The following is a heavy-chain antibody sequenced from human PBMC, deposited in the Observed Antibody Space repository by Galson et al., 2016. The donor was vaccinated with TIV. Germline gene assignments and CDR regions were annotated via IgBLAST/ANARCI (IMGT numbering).Heavy chain of an antibody. D-gene: IGHD4-23*01. V-gene: IGHV3-23*01. CDR3: TRRKNYGGDAFEL. Sequence: SLRLSCAASGFTFSSYAMHWVRQAPGKGLEWVSGIVGTGGTTYYADSVKGRFSISRDNSKNTLYLQMNSLRGEDTALYYCTRRKNYGGDAFELWGQGTLVTVSS. J-gene: IGHJ3*01. CDR1: GFTFSSYA. CDR2: IVGTGGTT.